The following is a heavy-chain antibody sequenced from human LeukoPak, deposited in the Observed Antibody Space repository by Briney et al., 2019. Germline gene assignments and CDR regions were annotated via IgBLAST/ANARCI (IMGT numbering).Heavy chain of an antibody. CDR3: ALVYYDFWSGYYYARGGQGPFDY. J-gene: IGHJ4*02. D-gene: IGHD3-3*01. V-gene: IGHV5-51*01. CDR1: GYSFTSYW. Sequence: GESLQISCKGSGYSFTSYWIGWVRQMPGKGLEWMGIIYPGDSDTRYSPSFQGQVTILADKSISTAYLQWSSLKASDTAMYYCALVYYDFWSGYYYARGGQGPFDYWGQGTLVTVSS. CDR2: IYPGDSDT.